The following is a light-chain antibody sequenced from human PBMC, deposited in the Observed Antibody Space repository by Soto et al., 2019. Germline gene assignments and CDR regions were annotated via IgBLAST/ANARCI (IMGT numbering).Light chain of an antibody. CDR1: SSDVGGYNY. Sequence: QSALTQPASVSGSPGQSITISCTGTSSDVGGYNYVSWYQQHPDKAPKLMIYEVSNLPSGVSNRFSGSKSGNTASLTISGLQAEDEADYYCSSYTSSSTRVFGGGTKVTVL. V-gene: IGLV2-14*01. J-gene: IGLJ3*02. CDR2: EVS. CDR3: SSYTSSSTRV.